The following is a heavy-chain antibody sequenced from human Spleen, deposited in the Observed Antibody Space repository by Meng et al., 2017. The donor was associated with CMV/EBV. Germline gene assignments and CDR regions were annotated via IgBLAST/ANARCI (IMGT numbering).Heavy chain of an antibody. CDR3: AKSGGN. CDR2: IRYDGSNK. D-gene: IGHD3-10*01. J-gene: IGHJ4*02. Sequence: GESLKISCAASGFTFSSYGMHWVRQAPGKGLVWVAFIRYDGSNKYYADSVKGRFTVSRDNSKETLYLQMNSLRAEDTAVYYCAKSGGNWGQGTLVTVSS. CDR1: GFTFSSYG. V-gene: IGHV3-30*02.